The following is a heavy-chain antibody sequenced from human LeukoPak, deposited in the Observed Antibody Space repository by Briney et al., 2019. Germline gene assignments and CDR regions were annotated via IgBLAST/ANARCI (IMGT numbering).Heavy chain of an antibody. J-gene: IGHJ4*02. CDR3: ARVGISGNTLALDY. CDR2: LSTDGRIT. D-gene: IGHD1-7*01. CDR1: GFSFSSYW. V-gene: IGHV3-74*01. Sequence: GGSLRLSCAASGFSFSSYWMHWVRQAPGKGLVWVARLSTDGRITSYADSVRGRFTSSRDNAQNTLYLQMNSLRAEDRAVYYCARVGISGNTLALDYWGQGTLVTVSS.